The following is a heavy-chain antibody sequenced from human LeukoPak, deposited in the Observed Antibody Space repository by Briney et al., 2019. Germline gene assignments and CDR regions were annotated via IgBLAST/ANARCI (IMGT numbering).Heavy chain of an antibody. J-gene: IGHJ6*02. CDR1: GYTFTSDY. CDR3: ARDTTITGDAYYYYYGMDV. Sequence: GASVKVSCKASGYTFTSDYMHWVRQAPGQGLEWMGIINPSGGSTSYAQKFQGRVTMTRDTSTSTVYMELSSLRSEDTAVYYCARDTTITGDAYYYYYGMDVWGQGTTVTVSS. D-gene: IGHD7-27*01. V-gene: IGHV1-46*01. CDR2: INPSGGST.